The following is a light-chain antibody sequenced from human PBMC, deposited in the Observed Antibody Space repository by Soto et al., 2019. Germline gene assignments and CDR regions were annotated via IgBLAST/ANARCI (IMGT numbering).Light chain of an antibody. J-gene: IGLJ1*01. CDR3: ISYTSSRTYV. CDR2: VVS. CDR1: SSDVGGYNY. Sequence: QSALTQPASVSGSPGQSITISCTGTSSDVGGYNYVAWYQQHPGKAPKLMIYVVSNRPSGVSNRFSGSKSGNTASLTISGLQAEDEADYYCISYTSSRTYVFGSGTKVTVL. V-gene: IGLV2-14*01.